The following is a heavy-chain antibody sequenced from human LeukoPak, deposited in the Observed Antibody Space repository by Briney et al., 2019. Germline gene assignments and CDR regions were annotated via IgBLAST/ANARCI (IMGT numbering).Heavy chain of an antibody. CDR2: ISSSGSTI. D-gene: IGHD3-10*02. J-gene: IGHJ6*04. CDR1: GFTFSSYA. Sequence: QSGGSLRLSCAASGFTFSSYAMNWVRQAPGKGLEWVSYISSSGSTIYYADSVKGRFTISRDSAKNSLYLQMNSLRAEDTAVYYCAELGITMIGGVWGKGTTVTISS. V-gene: IGHV3-48*03. CDR3: AELGITMIGGV.